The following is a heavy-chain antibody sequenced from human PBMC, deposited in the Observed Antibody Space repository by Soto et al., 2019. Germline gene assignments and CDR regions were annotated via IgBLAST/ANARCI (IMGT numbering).Heavy chain of an antibody. V-gene: IGHV3-48*02. J-gene: IGHJ5*02. CDR3: ARDNGIAGSFDP. CDR2: ISISSRTI. CDR1: GCTFRSYS. Sequence: PGGSLRLSCAASGCTFRSYSMNWVRQAPGKRLEWLSYISISSRTIYYADSVKGRFTISRDDAKNSLYLQMNSVRDEDTYVYSCARDNGIAGSFDPWGQGTLVTVSS. D-gene: IGHD6-13*01.